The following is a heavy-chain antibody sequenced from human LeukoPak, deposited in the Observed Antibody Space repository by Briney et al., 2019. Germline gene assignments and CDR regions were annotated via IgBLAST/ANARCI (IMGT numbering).Heavy chain of an antibody. D-gene: IGHD1-26*01. CDR3: VSKYSIPGDNWYFDL. J-gene: IGHJ2*01. Sequence: PGGSLRLSCSASGFTFSSYSLHWGRQAPGKELEYVSAISSNGGSTYYADSVKGRFTISRDNSKNTLYLQLSSLRAEDTAVYYCVSKYSIPGDNWYFDLWGRGTLVTVSS. CDR2: ISSNGGST. V-gene: IGHV3-64D*06. CDR1: GFTFSSYS.